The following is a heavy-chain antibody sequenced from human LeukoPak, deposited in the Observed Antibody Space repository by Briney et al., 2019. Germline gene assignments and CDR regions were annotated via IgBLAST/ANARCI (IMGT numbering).Heavy chain of an antibody. D-gene: IGHD5-12*01. J-gene: IGHJ4*02. V-gene: IGHV3-30*03. CDR1: GFTFSSYG. Sequence: SGGSLRLSCAASGFTFSSYGMHWVRQAPGKGLEWVAVISYDGSNKYYADSVKGRFTSSRDNTKDTLYLQMNSLRAEDTAVYYCAILSSGYGEDDFDYWGQGTLVTVSS. CDR3: AILSSGYGEDDFDY. CDR2: ISYDGSNK.